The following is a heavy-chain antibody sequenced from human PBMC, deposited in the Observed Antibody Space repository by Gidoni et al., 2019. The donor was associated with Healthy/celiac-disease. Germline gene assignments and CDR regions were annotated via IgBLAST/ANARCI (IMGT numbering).Heavy chain of an antibody. V-gene: IGHV3-30-3*01. CDR1: GFTFSSYA. CDR2: ISYDGSNK. D-gene: IGHD6-6*01. Sequence: QVQLVQSGGGVVQPGRSLRLSCAASGFTFSSYAMHWVRQAPGKGLEWVAVISYDGSNKYYADSVKGRFTISRDNSKNTLYLQMNSLRAEDTAVYYCARSERSSFDYWGQGTLVTVSS. J-gene: IGHJ4*02. CDR3: ARSERSSFDY.